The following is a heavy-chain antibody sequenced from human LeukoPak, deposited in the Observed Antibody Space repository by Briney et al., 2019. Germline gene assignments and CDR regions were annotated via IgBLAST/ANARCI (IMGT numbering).Heavy chain of an antibody. J-gene: IGHJ4*02. CDR3: ARTNGDSSGNYYFDH. CDR1: GGSISTY. V-gene: IGHV4-59*08. D-gene: IGHD1-26*01. Sequence: PSETLSLTCSVSGGSISTYWSWIRQPPGKGLEWIGNIYNSANTNYNPSLQSRVTMSVDTSKSQFSLQLTSVSAADTAVYYCARTNGDSSGNYYFDHWGQGTLVTVSS. CDR2: IYNSANT.